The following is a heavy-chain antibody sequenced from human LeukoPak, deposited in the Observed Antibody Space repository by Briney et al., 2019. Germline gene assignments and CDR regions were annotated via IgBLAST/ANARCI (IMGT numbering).Heavy chain of an antibody. Sequence: ASVKVSCKASGYTFTSYYMHWVRQAPGQGLEWMGIINPSGGSTSYAQKFQGRVTMTRDTSTSTVHMELSSLRSEDTAVYYCAREGDDFWSGYPYYFDYWGQGTLVTVSS. CDR2: INPSGGST. V-gene: IGHV1-46*01. CDR1: GYTFTSYY. CDR3: AREGDDFWSGYPYYFDY. J-gene: IGHJ4*02. D-gene: IGHD3-3*01.